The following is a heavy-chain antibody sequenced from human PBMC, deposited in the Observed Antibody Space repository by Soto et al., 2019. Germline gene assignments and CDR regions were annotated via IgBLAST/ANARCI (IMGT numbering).Heavy chain of an antibody. CDR3: ARERGGYYDSSGRHWASFDY. CDR1: GYTFTGYY. CDR2: INPNSGGT. D-gene: IGHD3-22*01. J-gene: IGHJ4*02. Sequence: GASVKVSCKASGYTFTGYYMHWVRQAPGQGLEWMGWINPNSGGTNYAQKFQGWVTMTRDTSISTAYMELSRLRSDDTAVYYCARERGGYYDSSGRHWASFDYWGQGTLVTVSS. V-gene: IGHV1-2*04.